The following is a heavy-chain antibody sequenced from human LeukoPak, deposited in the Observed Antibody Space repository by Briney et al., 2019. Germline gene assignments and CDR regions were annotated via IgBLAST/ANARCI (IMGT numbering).Heavy chain of an antibody. V-gene: IGHV3-11*01. Sequence: PGGSLRLSCAASGFTFSDYYMSWIRQAPGKGLEWVSYISKSGSTIYYADSVKGRFTISRDNAKNSLYLQLNSLRAEDTAVYYCARDHYSNTPDYYYYYYGMDVWGQGTTVTVSS. D-gene: IGHD4-11*01. J-gene: IGHJ6*02. CDR3: ARDHYSNTPDYYYYYYGMDV. CDR2: ISKSGSTI. CDR1: GFTFSDYY.